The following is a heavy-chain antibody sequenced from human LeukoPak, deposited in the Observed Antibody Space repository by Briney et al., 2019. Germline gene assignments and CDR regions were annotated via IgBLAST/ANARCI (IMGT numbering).Heavy chain of an antibody. Sequence: GESLKISCKASGYSFTTYWIGWVRQIPWKGLEWMGIIYPGDSDTRYSSSFQGQVTISADKSVSTAYLQWSSLKASDTAMYYCARQAKNGYDSDYWGQGTLVTVSS. CDR2: IYPGDSDT. V-gene: IGHV5-51*01. J-gene: IGHJ4*02. CDR3: ARQAKNGYDSDY. CDR1: GYSFTTYW. D-gene: IGHD5-12*01.